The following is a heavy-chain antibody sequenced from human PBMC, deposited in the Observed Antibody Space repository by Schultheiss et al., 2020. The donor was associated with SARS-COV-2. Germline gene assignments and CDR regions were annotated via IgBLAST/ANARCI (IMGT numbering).Heavy chain of an antibody. CDR2: IYYSGST. J-gene: IGHJ4*02. CDR3: AGSWVPAAEYYFDY. V-gene: IGHV4-59*01. D-gene: IGHD2-2*01. Sequence: SETLSLTCTVSGGSISSYYWSWIRQPPGKGLEWIGYIYYSGSTNYNPSLKSRVTISVDTSKNQFSLKLSSVTAADTAVYYCAGSWVPAAEYYFDYWGQGTLVTVSS. CDR1: GGSISSYY.